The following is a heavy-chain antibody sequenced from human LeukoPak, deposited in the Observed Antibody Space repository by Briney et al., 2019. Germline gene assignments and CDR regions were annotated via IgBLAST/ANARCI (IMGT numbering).Heavy chain of an antibody. CDR1: GGSISSGGYY. V-gene: IGHV4-30-2*01. CDR3: ARDGDNWNLGADP. J-gene: IGHJ5*02. D-gene: IGHD1-7*01. Sequence: SETLSLTCTVSGGSISSGGYYWSWIRQPPGKGLEWIGYIYHSGSTYYNPSLRSRVTISVDRSKNQFSLKLSSVTAADTAVYYCARDGDNWNLGADPWGQGTLVTVSS. CDR2: IYHSGST.